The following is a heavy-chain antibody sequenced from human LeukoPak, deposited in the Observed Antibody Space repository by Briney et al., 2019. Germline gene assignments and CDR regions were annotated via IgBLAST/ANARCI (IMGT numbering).Heavy chain of an antibody. D-gene: IGHD3-16*01. Sequence: GGSLRLSCAASGFTFSSYWMNWARQAPGKGLEWVASINHNGNVNYYVDSMKGRFTISRDNAKNSLYLQMSNLRAEDTAVYFCARGGGLDVWGQGTTVTVSS. V-gene: IGHV3-7*03. J-gene: IGHJ6*02. CDR3: ARGGGLDV. CDR2: INHNGNVN. CDR1: GFTFSSYW.